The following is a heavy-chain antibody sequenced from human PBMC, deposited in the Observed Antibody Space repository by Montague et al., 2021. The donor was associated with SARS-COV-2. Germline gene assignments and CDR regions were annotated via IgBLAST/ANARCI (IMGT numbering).Heavy chain of an antibody. Sequence: SETLSLTCTVSGGSISSSSYYWGWIRQPPGKGLEWIGNIYYSGSTYYNPSLKSRVTISVDTSKNQFSLKLGSVTAADTAVYYCASQNMGSVTIFGVVLHGRWIDPWGQGTLVTVSS. CDR1: GGSISSSSYY. D-gene: IGHD3-3*01. CDR2: IYYSGST. CDR3: ASQNMGSVTIFGVVLHGRWIDP. V-gene: IGHV4-39*01. J-gene: IGHJ5*02.